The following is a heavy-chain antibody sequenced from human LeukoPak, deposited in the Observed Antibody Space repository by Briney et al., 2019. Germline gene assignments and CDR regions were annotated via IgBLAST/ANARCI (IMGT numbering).Heavy chain of an antibody. CDR2: INPNSGDT. V-gene: IGHV1-2*02. Sequence: GASVKVSCKASGYTFTGYYMHWVRQAPGQGLEWMGWINPNSGDTNYSQKFQGRVTMTTDTSTSTAYMELRSLRSDDTAVYYCARPVGAKGDAFDIWGQGTMVTVSS. CDR3: ARPVGAKGDAFDI. D-gene: IGHD1-26*01. J-gene: IGHJ3*02. CDR1: GYTFTGYY.